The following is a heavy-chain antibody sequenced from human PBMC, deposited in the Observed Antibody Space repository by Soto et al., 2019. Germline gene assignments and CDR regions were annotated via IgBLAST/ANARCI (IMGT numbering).Heavy chain of an antibody. Sequence: LRLSCAASGFTFSGYAMSWVRQAPGKGLEWVSAISGSGGSTYYADSVKGRFTISRDNSKNTLYLQMNSLRAEDTAVYYCAKPPVAAYDAFDIWGQGTMVTVSS. J-gene: IGHJ3*02. CDR1: GFTFSGYA. CDR3: AKPPVAAYDAFDI. CDR2: ISGSGGST. D-gene: IGHD2-15*01. V-gene: IGHV3-23*01.